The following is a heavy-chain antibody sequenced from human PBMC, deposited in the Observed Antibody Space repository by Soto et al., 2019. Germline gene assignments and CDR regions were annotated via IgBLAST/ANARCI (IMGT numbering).Heavy chain of an antibody. CDR3: ARKWVAARHAFDI. V-gene: IGHV4-34*01. CDR1: GGSFSGYY. J-gene: IGHJ3*02. Sequence: QVQLQQWGAGLLKPSETLSLTCAVYGGSFSGYYWSWIRQPPGKGLEWIGEINHSGSTNYNPSLKSRVTISVDTSKNQFSLKLSSVTAADTAVYYCARKWVAARHAFDIWGQGTMVTVSS. D-gene: IGHD6-6*01. CDR2: INHSGST.